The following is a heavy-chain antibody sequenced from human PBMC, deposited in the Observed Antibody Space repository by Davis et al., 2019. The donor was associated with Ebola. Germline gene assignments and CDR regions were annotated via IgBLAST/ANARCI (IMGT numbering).Heavy chain of an antibody. D-gene: IGHD6-25*01. J-gene: IGHJ6*02. CDR3: ARRSIAAVRYGMDV. CDR1: GGSISSGGYS. V-gene: IGHV4-30-2*03. CDR2: ISHSGHT. Sequence: SETLSLTCAVSGGSISSGGYSWSWIRQPPGKGLEWIGDISHSGHTYYNPSLRSRLTISVDTSKNQFSLKLSSVTAADTAVYYCARRSIAAVRYGMDVWGQGTTVTVSS.